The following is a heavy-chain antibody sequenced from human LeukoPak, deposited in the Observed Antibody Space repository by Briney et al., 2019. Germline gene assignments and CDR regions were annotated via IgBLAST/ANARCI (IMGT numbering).Heavy chain of an antibody. CDR2: INPNSGGT. Sequence: ASVKVSCKASGYTFTGYYMHWVRQAPGQGLEWMGWINPNSGGTNYAQKFQGRVTMTRDTSISTAYMELSRLRSGDTAVYYCARLAYYDSSFSIWGQGTMVTVSS. D-gene: IGHD3-22*01. CDR3: ARLAYYDSSFSI. J-gene: IGHJ3*02. CDR1: GYTFTGYY. V-gene: IGHV1-2*02.